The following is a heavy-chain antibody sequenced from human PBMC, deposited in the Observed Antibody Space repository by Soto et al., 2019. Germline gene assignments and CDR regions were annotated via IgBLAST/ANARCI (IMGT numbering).Heavy chain of an antibody. CDR1: GFIFNNYA. CDR3: AKDTGDSSGYYYYHYYGMDV. J-gene: IGHJ6*02. V-gene: IGHV3-9*01. D-gene: IGHD3-22*01. Sequence: GGSLRLSCAASGFIFNNYAMHWVRQAPGKGLEWVSGISWNSGNVGYADSVKGRFTISRDNAENSLYLQMNSLRPEDTALYYCAKDTGDSSGYYYYHYYGMDVWGQGATVTVSS. CDR2: ISWNSGNV.